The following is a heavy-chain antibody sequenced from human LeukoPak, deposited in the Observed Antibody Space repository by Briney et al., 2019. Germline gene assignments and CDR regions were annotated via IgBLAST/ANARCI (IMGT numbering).Heavy chain of an antibody. Sequence: GGSLRLSCAASGFTFSSYAMSWVRQAPGKGLEWVSAISGSGGSTYYADSVKGRFTISRDNSKNTLYLQMNSLRAEDTAVYYCAKYLARIQLWSHNKWFDPWGQGTLVTVSS. CDR3: AKYLARIQLWSHNKWFDP. CDR1: GFTFSSYA. D-gene: IGHD5-18*01. J-gene: IGHJ5*02. V-gene: IGHV3-23*01. CDR2: ISGSGGST.